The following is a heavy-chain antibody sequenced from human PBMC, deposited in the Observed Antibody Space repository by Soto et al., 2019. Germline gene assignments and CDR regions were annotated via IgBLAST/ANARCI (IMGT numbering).Heavy chain of an antibody. Sequence: PSETLSLTCTVSGDSIRNSYYCNWFRQPPGKGLDWIGYIYYSGITYYNPSLKSRVTMSVDPSKNQCSLTLTSVTATDTAVYYSARPRDVYSSSGAFDIWGQGTMVTVS. CDR1: GDSIRNSYY. CDR2: IYYSGIT. CDR3: ARPRDVYSSSGAFDI. V-gene: IGHV4-59*04. D-gene: IGHD6-6*01. J-gene: IGHJ3*02.